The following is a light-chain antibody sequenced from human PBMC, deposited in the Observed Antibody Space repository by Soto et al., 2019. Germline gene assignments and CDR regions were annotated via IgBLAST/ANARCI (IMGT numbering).Light chain of an antibody. CDR2: KVS. CDR3: MQATSWPYT. J-gene: IGKJ2*01. Sequence: DVVMTQSPLSLPVTLGQPASISCRSSQSLVHSEGNTYLNWFQQRPGQSPRRLIYKVSNRDSGVPDRFSGSGSGTDFTLKISRVEAEDVGVYYCMQATSWPYTFGQGTKLEIK. CDR1: QSLVHSEGNTY. V-gene: IGKV2-30*02.